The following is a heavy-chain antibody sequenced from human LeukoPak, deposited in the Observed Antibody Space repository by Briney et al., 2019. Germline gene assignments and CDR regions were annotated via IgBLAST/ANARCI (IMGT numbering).Heavy chain of an antibody. D-gene: IGHD3-22*01. J-gene: IGHJ3*02. CDR1: GGTFSSYA. CDR3: ARDPYYYDTRGLAFDI. Sequence: SVKVSCKASGGTFSSYAISWVRQAPGQGLEWMGGIIPISGTANYAQKFQGRVTITTDESTSTAYMELSSLRSEDTAVYYCARDPYYYDTRGLAFDIWGQGTMVTVSS. CDR2: IIPISGTA. V-gene: IGHV1-69*05.